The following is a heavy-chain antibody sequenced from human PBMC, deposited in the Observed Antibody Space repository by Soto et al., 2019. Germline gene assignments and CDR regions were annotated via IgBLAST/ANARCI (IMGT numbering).Heavy chain of an antibody. CDR3: ARAPYSSSPYIWFDP. V-gene: IGHV1-69*02. D-gene: IGHD6-6*01. CDR1: GGTFSSYT. J-gene: IGHJ5*02. Sequence: QVQLVQSGAEVKKPGSSVKVSCKASGGTFSSYTISWVRQAPGQGLEWMGRIIPILGIANYAQKCQGRVTITADKATSTAYMELCSLRSEYTAVYYCARAPYSSSPYIWFDPWGQGTMVTVSS. CDR2: IIPILGIA.